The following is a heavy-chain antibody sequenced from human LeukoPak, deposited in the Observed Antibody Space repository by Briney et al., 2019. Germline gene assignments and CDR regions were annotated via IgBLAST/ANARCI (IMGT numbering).Heavy chain of an antibody. V-gene: IGHV1-2*02. CDR3: ARDQGNYFDP. CDR2: INPNSGDT. Sequence: ASVKVSCKASGYTFTDHYIRWVRQAPGQGLEWMGWINPNSGDTNYAQKFQGRVTLSRDTSISTAFMDLSRLTSDDTAVYYCARDQGNYFDPWGQGTLVTVSS. CDR1: GYTFTDHY. J-gene: IGHJ5*02. D-gene: IGHD1-7*01.